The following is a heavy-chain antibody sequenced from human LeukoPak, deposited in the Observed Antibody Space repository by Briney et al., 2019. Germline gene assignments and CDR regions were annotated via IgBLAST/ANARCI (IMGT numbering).Heavy chain of an antibody. CDR1: GFTFSSYG. J-gene: IGHJ4*02. Sequence: GGSLRLSCAASGFTFSSYGMHWVRQAPGKGLEWVAVISYDGSNKHYADSVKGRFTISRDNSKNTLYLQMNSLRAEDTAVYYCASGRDGYNYFDSWGQGILVTVSS. CDR3: ASGRDGYNYFDS. D-gene: IGHD5-24*01. V-gene: IGHV3-30*03. CDR2: ISYDGSNK.